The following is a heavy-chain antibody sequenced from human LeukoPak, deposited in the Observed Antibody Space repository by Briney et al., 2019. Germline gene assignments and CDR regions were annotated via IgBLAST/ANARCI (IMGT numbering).Heavy chain of an antibody. CDR2: IYYSGST. CDR1: GGSISSGGYS. Sequence: SETLSLTCAVSGGSISSGGYSWSWIRQPPGKGLEWIGYIYYSGSTYYNPSLKSRVTISVDTSKNQFSLKLSSVTAADTAVYYCARRGAVAGTLDYWGQGTPVTVSS. D-gene: IGHD6-19*01. V-gene: IGHV4-30-4*07. CDR3: ARRGAVAGTLDY. J-gene: IGHJ4*02.